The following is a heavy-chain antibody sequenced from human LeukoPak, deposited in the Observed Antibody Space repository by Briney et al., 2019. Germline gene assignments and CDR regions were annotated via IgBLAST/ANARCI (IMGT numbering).Heavy chain of an antibody. CDR1: GFTFRTAW. Sequence: PGRSLRLSCAASGFTFRTAWMSWVRQAPGRGPEYMANIKEDGSEKYYVDSVRGRFTISRDNANSTLFLQMSSLRVDDTAVYYCANGARGAYWGQGTLVTVSS. CDR3: ANGARGAY. CDR2: IKEDGSEK. V-gene: IGHV3-7*05. D-gene: IGHD4-17*01. J-gene: IGHJ4*02.